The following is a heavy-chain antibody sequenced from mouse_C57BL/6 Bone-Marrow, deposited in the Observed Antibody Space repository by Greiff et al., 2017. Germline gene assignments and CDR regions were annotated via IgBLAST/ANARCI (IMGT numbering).Heavy chain of an antibody. CDR3: ASGGRTDYDAMDY. CDR2: IWGVGST. J-gene: IGHJ4*01. D-gene: IGHD1-1*01. Sequence: VKLMESGPGLVAPSQSLSITCTVSGFSLTSYGVDWVRQSPGKGLEWLGVIWGVGSTNYNSALKSRLSISKDNSKSQVFLKMNSLQTDDTAMYYCASGGRTDYDAMDYWGQGTSVTVSS. V-gene: IGHV2-6*01. CDR1: GFSLTSYG.